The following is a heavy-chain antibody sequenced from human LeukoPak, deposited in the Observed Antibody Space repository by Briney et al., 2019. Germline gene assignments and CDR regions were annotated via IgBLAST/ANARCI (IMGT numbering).Heavy chain of an antibody. Sequence: TGGSLRLSCAASGFTFSSYWMSWVRQAPGKGLEWVANIKQDGSEKYYVDSVKGRFTISRDNAKNSLYLQMNSLRAEDTAVYYCARETVVITSPYFDYWGQGTLVTVSS. J-gene: IGHJ4*02. CDR1: GFTFSSYW. CDR3: ARETVVITSPYFDY. CDR2: IKQDGSEK. V-gene: IGHV3-7*01. D-gene: IGHD3-22*01.